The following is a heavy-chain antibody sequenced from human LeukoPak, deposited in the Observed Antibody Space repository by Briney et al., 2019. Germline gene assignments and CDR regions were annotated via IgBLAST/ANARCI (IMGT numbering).Heavy chain of an antibody. J-gene: IGHJ6*03. CDR1: GYTFNDYY. Sequence: GASVKVSCKASGYTFNDYYMHWVRQAPGQGLEWMGRINPDSGDTNYAQKFQGRVTMTRDTSINTAYMELSRLRSDDTAVYYCARDKSIVVGDGGLGYFYYMDVWGKGTTVAISS. CDR3: ARDKSIVVGDGGLGYFYYMDV. D-gene: IGHD3-9*01. CDR2: INPDSGDT. V-gene: IGHV1-2*02.